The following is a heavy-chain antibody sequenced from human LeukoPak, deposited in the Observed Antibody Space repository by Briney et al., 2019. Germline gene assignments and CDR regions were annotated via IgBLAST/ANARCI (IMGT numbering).Heavy chain of an antibody. J-gene: IGHJ4*02. CDR1: GGSFSGYY. CDR3: ATEGGSSGWFPAFDY. Sequence: SETLSLTCAVYGGSFSGYYWSWIRQPPGKGLEWIGEINHSGSTNYNPSLKSRVTISVDTSKNQFSLKLSSVTAADTAVYYCATEGGSSGWFPAFDYWGQGTLVTVSS. D-gene: IGHD6-19*01. CDR2: INHSGST. V-gene: IGHV4-34*01.